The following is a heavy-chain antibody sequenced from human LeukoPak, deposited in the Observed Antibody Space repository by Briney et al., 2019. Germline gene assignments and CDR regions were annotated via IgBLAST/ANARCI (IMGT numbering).Heavy chain of an antibody. D-gene: IGHD1-20*01. V-gene: IGHV1-2*02. Sequence: ASVKVSCKASGYTFTGYYMHWVRLAPGQGLEWMGWINPNSGGTNYAQKFQGRVTMTRDTSISTAYMELSRLRSDDTAVYYCARDLEGYNWNFFDYWGQGTLVTVSS. CDR1: GYTFTGYY. CDR2: INPNSGGT. CDR3: ARDLEGYNWNFFDY. J-gene: IGHJ4*02.